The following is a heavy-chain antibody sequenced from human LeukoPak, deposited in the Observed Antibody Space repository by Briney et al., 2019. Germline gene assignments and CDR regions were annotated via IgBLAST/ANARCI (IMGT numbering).Heavy chain of an antibody. CDR2: MNPNSGNT. CDR1: GYTFTSYD. V-gene: IGHV1-8*01. J-gene: IGHJ3*02. CDR3: ATSRSGRNDAFDI. D-gene: IGHD3-10*01. Sequence: RASVKVSCKASGYTFTSYDINWVRQATGQGLEWMGWMNPNSGNTGYAQKFQGRVTMTRNTSISTAYMGLSSLRSEDTAVYYCATSRSGRNDAFDIWGQGTMVIVSS.